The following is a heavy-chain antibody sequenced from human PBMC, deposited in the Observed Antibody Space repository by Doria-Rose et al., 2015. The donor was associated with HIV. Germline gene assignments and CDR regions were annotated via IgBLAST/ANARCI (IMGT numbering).Heavy chain of an antibody. Sequence: SGPVLVKPTETLTLTCTVSGVSLSSPGMGVSWIRQPPGKALEWLANIFSDDERSYKTSLKSRLTISRGTSKSQVFLTMTDMDPVDTATYYCARIKSSRWYHKYYFDSWGQGTLVIVSA. J-gene: IGHJ4*02. CDR3: ARIKSSRWYHKYYFDS. V-gene: IGHV2-26*01. D-gene: IGHD6-13*01. CDR2: IFSDDER. CDR1: GVSLSSPGMG.